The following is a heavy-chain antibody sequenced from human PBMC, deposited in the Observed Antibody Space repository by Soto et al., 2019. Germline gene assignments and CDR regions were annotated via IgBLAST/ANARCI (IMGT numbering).Heavy chain of an antibody. J-gene: IGHJ4*02. Sequence: EVQLVESGGALVKPGGSLRLSCAASGFTFSHAWMNWVRQAPGKGLEWIGRIKAKGHGETTEYAAPGKGRFTLSRDDSKNTLYLQMNSMKIVDVAVSFCSTGPNEGCGYGYAFGEFGYWGQGTLVTVAP. V-gene: IGHV3-15*02. D-gene: IGHD3-16*01. CDR2: IKAKGHGETT. CDR1: GFTFSHAW. CDR3: STGPNEGCGYGYAFGEFGY.